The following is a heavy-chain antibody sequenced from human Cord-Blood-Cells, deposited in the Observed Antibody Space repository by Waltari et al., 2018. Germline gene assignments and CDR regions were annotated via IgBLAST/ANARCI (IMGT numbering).Heavy chain of an antibody. V-gene: IGHV1-69*10. Sequence: QIQLVQCAAEGQKPGSSLTVSCKASRCTLSSYAISWLRAAPGQGLEWMAGIIPILGIANYAQKFQGRVTITADKSTSTAYMELSSLRSEDTAVYYCARGSAGYSGYDYAFDIWGQGTMVTVSS. J-gene: IGHJ3*02. CDR3: ARGSAGYSGYDYAFDI. CDR1: RCTLSSYA. D-gene: IGHD5-12*01. CDR2: IIPILGIA.